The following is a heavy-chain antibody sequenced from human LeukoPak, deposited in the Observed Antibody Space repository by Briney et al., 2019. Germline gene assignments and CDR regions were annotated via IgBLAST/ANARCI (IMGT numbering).Heavy chain of an antibody. V-gene: IGHV4-38-2*02. CDR2: IYHSGST. CDR1: GYSISSGYY. CDR3: ARLWAYCGGDCSLPQDY. D-gene: IGHD2-21*02. Sequence: PSETLSLTCTVSGYSISSGYYWGWIRQPPGKGLEWIGSIYHSGSTYYNPSLKSRVTISVGTSKNQFSLKLSSVTAADTAVYYCARLWAYCGGDCSLPQDYWGQGTLVTVSS. J-gene: IGHJ4*02.